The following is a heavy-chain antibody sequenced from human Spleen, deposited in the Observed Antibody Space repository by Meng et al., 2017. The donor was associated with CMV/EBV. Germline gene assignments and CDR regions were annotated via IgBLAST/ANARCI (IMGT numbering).Heavy chain of an antibody. CDR2: IYYSEST. J-gene: IGHJ1*01. V-gene: IGHV4-59*01. CDR1: ISGYY. CDR3: ARGNEYWSGYYEYFQY. D-gene: IGHD3-3*01. Sequence: ISGYYGSWIRQSPGKGMEWIEYIYYSESTKGITKYNPSLQSRVTVSVDTSKNQFSLNLRSLTAADTAVYYCARGNEYWSGYYEYFQYWGQGTLVTVSS.